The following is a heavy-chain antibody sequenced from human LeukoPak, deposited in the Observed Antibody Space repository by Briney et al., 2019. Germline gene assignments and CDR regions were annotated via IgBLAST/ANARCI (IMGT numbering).Heavy chain of an antibody. J-gene: IGHJ4*02. Sequence: GESLKVSCKGSGYSFTSYWIGWVRPMPGKGLEWMGIIYPGDSDTRYSPSFQGQVTISADKSISTAYLQWSSLKASDTAMYYCARRLNYYDSSGYYSYYFDYWGQGTLVTVSS. V-gene: IGHV5-51*01. CDR3: ARRLNYYDSSGYYSYYFDY. CDR2: IYPGDSDT. D-gene: IGHD3-22*01. CDR1: GYSFTSYW.